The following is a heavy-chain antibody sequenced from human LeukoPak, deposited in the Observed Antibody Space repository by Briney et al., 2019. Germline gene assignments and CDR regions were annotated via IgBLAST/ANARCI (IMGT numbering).Heavy chain of an antibody. Sequence: ASVKVSCKASGYTFTGYYMHWVRQAPGQGLEWMGWIYPNSGGTNYAQKFQGRVTMTRDTSNSTAYMELSRLRSDDTAVYYCARVRGQQLVRDYWGQGTLVTVSS. V-gene: IGHV1-2*02. CDR2: IYPNSGGT. CDR3: ARVRGQQLVRDY. D-gene: IGHD6-13*01. CDR1: GYTFTGYY. J-gene: IGHJ4*02.